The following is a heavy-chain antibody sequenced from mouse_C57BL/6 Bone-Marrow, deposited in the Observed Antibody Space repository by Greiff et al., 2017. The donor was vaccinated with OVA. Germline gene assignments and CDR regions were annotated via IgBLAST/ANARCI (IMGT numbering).Heavy chain of an antibody. D-gene: IGHD1-1*01. CDR2: INYDGSST. Sequence: EVKLMESEGGLVQPGSSMKLSCTASGFTFSDYYMAWVRQVPEKGLEWVANINYDGSSTYYLDSLKSRFIISRDNAKNILYLQMSSLKSEDTATYYCASLLRPYAMDYWGQGTSVTVSS. V-gene: IGHV5-16*01. J-gene: IGHJ4*01. CDR1: GFTFSDYY. CDR3: ASLLRPYAMDY.